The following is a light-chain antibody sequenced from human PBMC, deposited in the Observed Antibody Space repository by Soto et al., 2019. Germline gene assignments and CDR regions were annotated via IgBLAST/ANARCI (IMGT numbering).Light chain of an antibody. J-gene: IGKJ1*01. Sequence: EIVMTQSPATLSVSPGERATLSCRAGQSVFSSLAWYQQKPGQAPRLLIYGAATRATGIPARFSGSGSGTEFTLTISSLKSEDFAVYYCQQYHNWPAFGQGTKV. CDR1: QSVFSS. V-gene: IGKV3-15*01. CDR3: QQYHNWPA. CDR2: GAA.